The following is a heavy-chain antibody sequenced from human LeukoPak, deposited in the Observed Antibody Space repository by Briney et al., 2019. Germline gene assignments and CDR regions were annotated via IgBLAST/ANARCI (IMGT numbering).Heavy chain of an antibody. V-gene: IGHV4-59*01. J-gene: IGHJ3*02. Sequence: SETLSLTCTVSGGSINGYYWNWIRQPPGKGLEWIGYIYYSGSTNYNPSLKSRVTISVDTSKNQFSLKLNSVTAADTAMYYCAREDVETRTFNIWGQGTMVTVSS. CDR2: IYYSGST. CDR3: AREDVETRTFNI. D-gene: IGHD1-1*01. CDR1: GGSINGYY.